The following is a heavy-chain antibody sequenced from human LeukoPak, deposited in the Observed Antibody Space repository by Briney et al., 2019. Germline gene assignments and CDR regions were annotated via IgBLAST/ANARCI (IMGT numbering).Heavy chain of an antibody. CDR1: GGSISSYY. D-gene: IGHD3-10*01. CDR3: ARSEVTMVRGVNWFDP. V-gene: IGHV4-59*13. CDR2: IYYSGST. J-gene: IGHJ5*02. Sequence: SETLSLTCTVSGGSISSYYWSWIRQPPGKGLEWIGYIYYSGSTNYNPSLKSRVTISVDTSKNQFSLKLSSVTAADTAVYYCARSEVTMVRGVNWFDPWGQRTLVTVSS.